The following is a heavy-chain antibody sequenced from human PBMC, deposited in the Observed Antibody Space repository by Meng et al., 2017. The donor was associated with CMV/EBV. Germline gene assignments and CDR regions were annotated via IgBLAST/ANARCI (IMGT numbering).Heavy chain of an antibody. V-gene: IGHV3-7*02. D-gene: IGHD6-13*01. CDR1: FSLSICW. Sequence: FSLSICWMSWVRQAPGTGLEWVSNIEKVGGDKYYVDSVKGRFTISRENAKNSLYLQMNSLRADDTDVYYCARASGRSSGWYSLFDYWGQGTLVTVSS. J-gene: IGHJ4*02. CDR2: IEKVGGDK. CDR3: ARASGRSSGWYSLFDY.